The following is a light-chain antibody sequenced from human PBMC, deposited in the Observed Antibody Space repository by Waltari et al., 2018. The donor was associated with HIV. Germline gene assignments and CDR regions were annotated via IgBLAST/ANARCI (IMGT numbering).Light chain of an antibody. Sequence: QSALPQPRSVTGSPGQSVTISCTGTRSDVGGYNYVSLYQQHPGKAPKLIIYDVSKRPSGVPDRFSGSKSGNTASLTISGLQAEDEVHYYCCSYAGSHTPWVFGGGTKVTVL. CDR2: DVS. CDR3: CSYAGSHTPWV. V-gene: IGLV2-11*01. J-gene: IGLJ3*02. CDR1: RSDVGGYNY.